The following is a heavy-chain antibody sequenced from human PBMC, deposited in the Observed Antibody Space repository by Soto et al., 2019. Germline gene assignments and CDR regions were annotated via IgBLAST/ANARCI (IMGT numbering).Heavy chain of an antibody. J-gene: IGHJ5*02. CDR1: GYSFTSYW. CDR3: ARQLAYCGGDCYSLFDWFDP. D-gene: IGHD2-21*02. V-gene: IGHV5-10-1*01. CDR2: IDPSDSYT. Sequence: PGESLKISCKGSGYSFTSYWISWVRQMPGKGLEWMGRIDPSDSYTNYSPSFQGHVTISADKSISTAYLQWSSLKASDTAMYYCARQLAYCGGDCYSLFDWFDPWGQGTLVTVSS.